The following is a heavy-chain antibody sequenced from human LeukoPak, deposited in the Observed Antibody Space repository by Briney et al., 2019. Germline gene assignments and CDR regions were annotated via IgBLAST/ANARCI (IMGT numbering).Heavy chain of an antibody. J-gene: IGHJ4*02. V-gene: IGHV4-39*01. D-gene: IGHD6-13*01. CDR3: ARSNNLGIAAAQVFDY. Sequence: ETLSLTCTVSGGSISSSSYYWGWIRQPPGKGLEWIGSIYYSGSTYYNPSLKSRVTISVDTSKNQFSLKLSSVTAADTAVYYCARSNNLGIAAAQVFDYWGQGTLVTVSS. CDR1: GGSISSSSYY. CDR2: IYYSGST.